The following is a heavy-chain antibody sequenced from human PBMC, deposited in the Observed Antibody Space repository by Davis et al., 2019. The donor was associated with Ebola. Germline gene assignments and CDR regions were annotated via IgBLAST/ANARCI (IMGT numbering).Heavy chain of an antibody. CDR3: ARDRDSSGWHPNWFDP. J-gene: IGHJ5*02. Sequence: SETLSLTCTVSGGSISSSSYYWGWIRQPPGKGLEWIGSIYYSGSTYYNPSLKSRVTISVDTSKNQFSLKLSSVTAADTAVYYCARDRDSSGWHPNWFDPWGQGTLVTVSS. D-gene: IGHD6-19*01. CDR2: IYYSGST. CDR1: GGSISSSSYY. V-gene: IGHV4-39*02.